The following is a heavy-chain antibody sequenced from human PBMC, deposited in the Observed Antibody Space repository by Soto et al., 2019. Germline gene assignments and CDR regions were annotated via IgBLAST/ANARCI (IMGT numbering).Heavy chain of an antibody. V-gene: IGHV1-69*02. CDR3: ASIAAAGKDY. CDR2: IIPILGIS. D-gene: IGHD6-13*01. Sequence: QVQLVQSGAEVKKPGSSVKVSCKASGGTFSSYHISWVRQAPGQGLEWMGRIIPILGISNYAQKFQGRVTMSADKSTNIAYMELHSVRSDDTAVYYCASIAAAGKDYWGQGTLVTVSS. CDR1: GGTFSSYH. J-gene: IGHJ4*02.